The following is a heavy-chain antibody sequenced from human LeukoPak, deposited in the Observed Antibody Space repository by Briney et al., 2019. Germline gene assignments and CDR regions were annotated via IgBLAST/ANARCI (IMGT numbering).Heavy chain of an antibody. Sequence: PGGSLRLSCAASGFSLSDHYIDWVRQAPGKGLEWVGRSGNKADSYTAEYAASVNGRFTISRDDSKNSLYMQMNTLTTEDTAVYHCTRGYSGVSVYAFDVWGQGTMVTVSS. CDR3: TRGYSGVSVYAFDV. D-gene: IGHD1-26*01. CDR1: GFSLSDHY. CDR2: SGNKADSYTA. V-gene: IGHV3-72*01. J-gene: IGHJ3*01.